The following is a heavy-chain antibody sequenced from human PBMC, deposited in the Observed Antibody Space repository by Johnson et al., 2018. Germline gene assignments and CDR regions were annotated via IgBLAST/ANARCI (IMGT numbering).Heavy chain of an antibody. V-gene: IGHV3-74*01. Sequence: VQLQESGGGLVQXGGSLRLXCAASGFTFSRYWMHWVRQAPGKGLVWVSRINSDGGSTNYADSVKGRFTISRDNSKNTLYLQMNSLRAEDTAVYYCAKAPDYGDYDPAEYFQHWGQGTLVTVSS. CDR2: INSDGGST. CDR3: AKAPDYGDYDPAEYFQH. D-gene: IGHD4-17*01. J-gene: IGHJ1*01. CDR1: GFTFSRYW.